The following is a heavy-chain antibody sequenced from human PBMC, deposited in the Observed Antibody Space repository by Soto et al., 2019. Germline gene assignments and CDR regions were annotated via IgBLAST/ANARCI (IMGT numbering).Heavy chain of an antibody. D-gene: IGHD3-16*01. CDR3: ARADGLGLAPYYGMDV. CDR2: ISSSGGST. CDR1: GFTFSSNA. J-gene: IGHJ6*02. Sequence: GWSLRLPCAASGFTFSSNAMSWVRQAPGKGLEWVSGISSSGGSTYYADSVKGRFTISRDNSKNMLYLQMNNLRAEDTAVYYCARADGLGLAPYYGMDVWGQGTTVTVSS. V-gene: IGHV3-23*01.